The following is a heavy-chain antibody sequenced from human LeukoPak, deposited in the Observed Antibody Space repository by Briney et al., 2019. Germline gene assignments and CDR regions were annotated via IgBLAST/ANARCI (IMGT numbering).Heavy chain of an antibody. CDR2: ISSSSSYI. CDR3: ARDHTVVDCGGDCPYYYGMDV. D-gene: IGHD2-21*02. Sequence: GGSLRLSCAASGFTFSSYSMNWVRQAPGKGLEWVSSISSSSSYIYYADSVKGRFTISRDNAKNSLYLQMNSLRAEDTAVYYCARDHTVVDCGGDCPYYYGMDVWGQGTMVTVSS. CDR1: GFTFSSYS. V-gene: IGHV3-21*01. J-gene: IGHJ6*02.